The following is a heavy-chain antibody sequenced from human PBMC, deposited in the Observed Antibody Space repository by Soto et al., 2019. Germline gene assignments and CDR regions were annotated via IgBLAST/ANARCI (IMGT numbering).Heavy chain of an antibody. D-gene: IGHD2-21*01. CDR2: IYYRGST. CDR1: GGSISSYY. J-gene: IGHJ3*01. V-gene: IGHV4-59*01. Sequence: QVQLQESGPRLVKPSETLSLTCTVSGGSISSYYWSWIRQPPGKGLEWIGYIYYRGSTTYNPSLXGXVXTXXVTSKSLSSRQLSSATSADTGVYYCARVWRGAFDFWGQGTMVTVSS. CDR3: ARVWRGAFDF.